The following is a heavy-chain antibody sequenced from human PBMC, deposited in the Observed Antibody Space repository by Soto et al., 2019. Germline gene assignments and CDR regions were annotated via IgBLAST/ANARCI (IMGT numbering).Heavy chain of an antibody. J-gene: IGHJ6*02. CDR3: ARAHLGGDSNGMDV. D-gene: IGHD3-16*01. CDR1: RFTFSDYY. Sequence: GGSLRLSCASSRFTFSDYYMNWIRQAPGKGLEWVSYISSSGSTIYYADSVKGRFTISRDNANNALYLQMSSLRAEDTAVYHCARAHLGGDSNGMDVWGQGTTVTVSS. CDR2: ISSSGSTI. V-gene: IGHV3-11*01.